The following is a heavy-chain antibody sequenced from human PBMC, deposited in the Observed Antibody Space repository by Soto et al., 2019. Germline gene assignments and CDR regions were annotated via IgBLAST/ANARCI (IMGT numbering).Heavy chain of an antibody. D-gene: IGHD3-10*01. V-gene: IGHV5-10-1*01. CDR1: GYNFTNHW. Sequence: PGESLKISCNGSGYNFTNHWIGWVRQMPGKGLEWMGRIDPSDSDIVYSPSFQGHVTFSADKSINTVYLHWRTLKASDTAMYYCASLLWFGELSSYGMDVWGQGTTVTVSS. CDR2: IDPSDSDI. CDR3: ASLLWFGELSSYGMDV. J-gene: IGHJ6*02.